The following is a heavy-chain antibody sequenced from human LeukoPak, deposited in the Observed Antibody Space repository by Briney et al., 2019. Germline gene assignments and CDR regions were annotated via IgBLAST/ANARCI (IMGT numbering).Heavy chain of an antibody. Sequence: GGSLRLSCAASGFTFSSYSMNWVRQAPGKGLEWVAFIRYDGSNKYYADSVKGRFTISRDNSKNTLYLQMNSLRAEDTAVYYCAKDLRGYDILMPIDPWGQGTLVTVSS. CDR1: GFTFSSYS. J-gene: IGHJ5*02. D-gene: IGHD3-9*01. V-gene: IGHV3-30*02. CDR3: AKDLRGYDILMPIDP. CDR2: IRYDGSNK.